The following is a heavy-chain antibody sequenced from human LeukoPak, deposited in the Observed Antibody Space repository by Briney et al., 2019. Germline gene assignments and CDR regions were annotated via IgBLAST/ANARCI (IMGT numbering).Heavy chain of an antibody. CDR1: GYTSTSPD. Sequence: ASVRVSCKASGYTSTSPDINWVRQATGRGLEWLGWMNPRDNTGYAQKFQGRVTLTRDKSINTAYMELSSLRSEDTAVYYCARYTQHYGFDIWGQGTMVTVSA. J-gene: IGHJ3*02. CDR2: MNPRDNT. V-gene: IGHV1-8*01. D-gene: IGHD3-3*02. CDR3: ARYTQHYGFDI.